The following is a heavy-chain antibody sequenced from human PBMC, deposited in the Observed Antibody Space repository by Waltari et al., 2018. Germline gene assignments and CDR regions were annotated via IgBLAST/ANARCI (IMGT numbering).Heavy chain of an antibody. J-gene: IGHJ6*02. CDR1: ASSISSDY. V-gene: IGHV4-59*08. Sequence: QVQLQESGPGLVKPSETLSLTCTVSASSISSDYWSWIRQPPGKGLEWIGYIFDSGTTNYNPSLKSRVTISLDTSKNQISLKLNSVTAADTAVYYCARHITFNYDFYGMDVWGQGTTVTVSS. CDR2: IFDSGTT. D-gene: IGHD3-16*01. CDR3: ARHITFNYDFYGMDV.